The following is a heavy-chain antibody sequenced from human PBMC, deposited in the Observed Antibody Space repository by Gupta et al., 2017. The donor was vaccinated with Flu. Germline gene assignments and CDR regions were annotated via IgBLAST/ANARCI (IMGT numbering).Heavy chain of an antibody. CDR2: LSYDGSDK. CDR3: ARADSGYPKTGIVDY. D-gene: IGHD5-12*01. J-gene: IGHJ4*02. CDR1: GFIFSSYA. Sequence: QVQLVESGGGVVQPGRSLRLSCQASGFIFSSYALHWVRQAPGKGLEWVAVLSYDGSDKYYADSVQGRFTISRDNSQTSIYLQMNSLRIEDTATYYCARADSGYPKTGIVDYWGQGTLVTVSS. V-gene: IGHV3-30*14.